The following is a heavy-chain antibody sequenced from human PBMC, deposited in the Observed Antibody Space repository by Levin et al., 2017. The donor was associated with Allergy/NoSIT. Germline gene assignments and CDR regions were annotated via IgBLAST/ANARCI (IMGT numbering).Heavy chain of an antibody. V-gene: IGHV3-23*01. Sequence: GESLRLSCAASGFTFSSYAMSWVRQAPGKGLEWVSAISGSSGSTYYADSVRGRFTISRDNSKNTLYLQMNSLRAGDTAVYYCAKDRGAVAGFPSYWGQGTLVTVSS. D-gene: IGHD6-19*01. CDR2: ISGSSGST. CDR1: GFTFSSYA. CDR3: AKDRGAVAGFPSY. J-gene: IGHJ4*02.